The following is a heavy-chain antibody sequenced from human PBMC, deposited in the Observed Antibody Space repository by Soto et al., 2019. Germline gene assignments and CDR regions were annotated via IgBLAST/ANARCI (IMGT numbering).Heavy chain of an antibody. D-gene: IGHD6-6*01. CDR3: ARIIAARSPEVLGYYYGMDV. V-gene: IGHV5-51*01. J-gene: IGHJ6*02. CDR1: GYTFTSYW. CDR2: IYPGDSDT. Sequence: GQSLKICSRGSGYTFTSYWIGWVPQLPGKGLAWMGIIYPGDSDTRHSRCFQGQVTIAADKSISTAYLQWSSLEASDTAMYYCARIIAARSPEVLGYYYGMDVWGQGTTVTVSS.